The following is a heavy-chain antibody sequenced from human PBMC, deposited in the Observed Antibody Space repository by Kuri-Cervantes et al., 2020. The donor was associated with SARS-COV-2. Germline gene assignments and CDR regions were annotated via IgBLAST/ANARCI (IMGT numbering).Heavy chain of an antibody. CDR2: ISSSSSYI. CDR3: AKCVVGANVEAFDI. CDR1: GFTFSSYS. J-gene: IGHJ3*02. Sequence: GGSLRLSCAASGFTFSSYSMNWVRQAPGKGLEWVSSISSSSSYIYYADSVKGRFTISRDNAKNSLYLQMNSLRAEDTAVYYCAKCVVGANVEAFDIWGQGTMVTVSS. D-gene: IGHD1-26*01. V-gene: IGHV3-21*01.